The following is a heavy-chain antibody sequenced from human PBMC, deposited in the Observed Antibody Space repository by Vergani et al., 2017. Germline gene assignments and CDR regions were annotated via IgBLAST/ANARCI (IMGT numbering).Heavy chain of an antibody. Sequence: EVQLVESGGGLVQPGGSLRLSCAASGFTVSSNYMSWVRQAPGKGLEWVSVIYSGGSTYYADAVKGRFTISRHNSQNTLYLQINILRAEDTAVYYCARDGNYYGSSGYNYWGQGTLVTVSS. D-gene: IGHD3-22*01. CDR1: GFTVSSNY. CDR2: IYSGGST. J-gene: IGHJ4*02. CDR3: ARDGNYYGSSGYNY. V-gene: IGHV3-53*04.